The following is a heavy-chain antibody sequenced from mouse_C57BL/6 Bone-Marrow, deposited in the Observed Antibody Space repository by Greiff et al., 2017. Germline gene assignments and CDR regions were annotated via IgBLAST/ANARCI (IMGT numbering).Heavy chain of an antibody. Sequence: VQLQQSGAELVKPGASVKMSCKASGYTFTSYWITWVKQRPGQGLEWIGDIYPGSGSTTYNEKFKSKATLTVDTSSSTAYMQLSSLTSEDSAVYYCAYSSGAYWGQGTLVTVSA. CDR3: AYSSGAY. CDR2: IYPGSGST. D-gene: IGHD2-5*01. V-gene: IGHV1-55*01. CDR1: GYTFTSYW. J-gene: IGHJ3*01.